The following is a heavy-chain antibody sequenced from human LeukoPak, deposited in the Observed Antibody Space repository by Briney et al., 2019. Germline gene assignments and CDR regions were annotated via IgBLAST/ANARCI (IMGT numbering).Heavy chain of an antibody. CDR1: GGSISSSSYS. Sequence: SETLSLTCTVSGGSISSSSYSWGWIRQPPGKGLAWSGSNYYSGSTYYNPSLKSRVTISVDTSKNQFSLKLSSVTAADTAVYYCARLRLEGDWPSGYYFDYWGHGILVTVSS. V-gene: IGHV4-39*01. CDR2: NYYSGST. D-gene: IGHD2-21*02. J-gene: IGHJ4*01. CDR3: ARLRLEGDWPSGYYFDY.